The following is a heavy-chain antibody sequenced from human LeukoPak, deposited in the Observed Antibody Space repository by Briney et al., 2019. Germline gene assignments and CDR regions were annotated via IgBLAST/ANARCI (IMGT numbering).Heavy chain of an antibody. CDR3: AKRKYSSGAIDY. V-gene: IGHV3-23*01. CDR1: GFTFSSYA. J-gene: IGHJ4*02. Sequence: PGGSLRLSCAASGFTFSSYAMRWVRQAPGKGLEWVSGVSGNGDYTYYADSVKGRFTISRDNSKNTLYLQMNNLRAEDTAVYYCAKRKYSSGAIDYWGQGTLVTVSS. CDR2: VSGNGDYT. D-gene: IGHD6-19*01.